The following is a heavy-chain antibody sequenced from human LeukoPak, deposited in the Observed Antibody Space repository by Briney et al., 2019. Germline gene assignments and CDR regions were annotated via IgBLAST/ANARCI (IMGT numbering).Heavy chain of an antibody. CDR2: INTNTGNP. CDR3: ARSTWIQLWLDAFDI. V-gene: IGHV7-4-1*02. Sequence: ASVKVSCKASGYTFTSYAMNWVRQTPGQGLEWMGWINTNTGNPTYAQGFTGRFVFSLDPSVSTAYLQISSLKAEDTAVYYCARSTWIQLWLDAFDIWGQGTMVTVSS. J-gene: IGHJ3*02. CDR1: GYTFTSYA. D-gene: IGHD5-18*01.